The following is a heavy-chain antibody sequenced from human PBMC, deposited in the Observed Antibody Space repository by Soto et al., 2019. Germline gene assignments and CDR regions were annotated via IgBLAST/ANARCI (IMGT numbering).Heavy chain of an antibody. CDR3: AKDSLGGDRYYYYGMDV. CDR1: GFTFSSYG. CDR2: ISYDGSNK. Sequence: QVQLVESGGGVVQPGRSLRLSCAASGFTFSSYGMHWVRQAPGKGLEWVAVISYDGSNKYYADSVKGRFTISRDNSKNTLYLQMNSLRAEDTAVYYCAKDSLGGDRYYYYGMDVWRQGTTVTVSS. J-gene: IGHJ6*02. V-gene: IGHV3-30*18. D-gene: IGHD2-21*01.